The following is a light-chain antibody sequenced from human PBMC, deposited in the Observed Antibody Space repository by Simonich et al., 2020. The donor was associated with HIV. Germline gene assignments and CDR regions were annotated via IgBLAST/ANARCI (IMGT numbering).Light chain of an antibody. J-gene: IGKJ3*01. CDR1: QSVLYNSNNKNY. CDR3: QQYYSTPDT. V-gene: IGKV4-1*01. CDR2: WAS. Sequence: DIVMTQSPDSLAVSLGERATINCKSSQSVLYNSNNKNYLVWYQQKPGQPPKLLIYWASTRESGVPARFSGSGSGTDFTLTISSLQAEDVAVYYCQQYYSTPDTFGPGTKVDIK.